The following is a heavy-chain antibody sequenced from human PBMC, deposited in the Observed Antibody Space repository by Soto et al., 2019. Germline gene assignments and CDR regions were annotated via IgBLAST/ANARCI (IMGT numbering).Heavy chain of an antibody. CDR2: ISAYNGNA. V-gene: IGHV1-18*01. Sequence: ASVKVSCKASGYTFTSYGISWVRQAPGQGLEWMGWISAYNGNANYAQKLQGRVTMTTDTSTSTAYMELRSLRSDDTAVYYCARDSITIFGVVIGPGYYGMDVWGQGTTVTVSS. CDR3: ARDSITIFGVVIGPGYYGMDV. D-gene: IGHD3-3*01. J-gene: IGHJ6*02. CDR1: GYTFTSYG.